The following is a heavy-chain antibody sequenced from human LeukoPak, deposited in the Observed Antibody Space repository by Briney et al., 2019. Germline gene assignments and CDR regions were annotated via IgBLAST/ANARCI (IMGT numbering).Heavy chain of an antibody. Sequence: ASVKVSCKASGYTFTDYYMHWVRQAPGQGLEWMGWMNPNSGGTNYAQRFQGRVTMTRDTSIGTAYMELSRLGSDDTAVYYCARSIRSGPPFDPWGQGTLVTVSS. V-gene: IGHV1-2*02. CDR1: GYTFTDYY. CDR3: ARSIRSGPPFDP. CDR2: MNPNSGGT. J-gene: IGHJ5*02. D-gene: IGHD2-15*01.